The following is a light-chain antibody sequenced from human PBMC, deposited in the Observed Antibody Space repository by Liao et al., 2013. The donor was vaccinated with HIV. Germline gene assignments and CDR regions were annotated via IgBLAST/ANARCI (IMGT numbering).Light chain of an antibody. Sequence: SYVLTQPPSVSVAPGKTASITCGGNNIGSKSVHWYQQKPGQAPVLVIYYDRDRPSGIPERFSGSNSGNTATLTINRVEAGDEADYYCQVWDSSSDHPGVFGTGTKVTVL. V-gene: IGLV3-21*04. CDR3: QVWDSSSDHPGV. CDR1: NIGSKS. J-gene: IGLJ1*01. CDR2: YDR.